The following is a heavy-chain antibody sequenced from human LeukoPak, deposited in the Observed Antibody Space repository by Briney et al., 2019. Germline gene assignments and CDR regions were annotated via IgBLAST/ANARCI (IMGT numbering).Heavy chain of an antibody. D-gene: IGHD1-26*01. CDR3: ARDHSGSYGY. CDR2: IYRVGST. V-gene: IGHV3-53*01. J-gene: IGHJ4*02. CDR1: GFTVSSNY. Sequence: GGSPRLSCAASGFTVSSNYMSWVRQAPGKGLEWVSVIYRVGSTYYAEAVKGRFTISRDNSKNTLYLQMNSLRAEDTAVYYCARDHSGSYGYWGQGTLVTVSS.